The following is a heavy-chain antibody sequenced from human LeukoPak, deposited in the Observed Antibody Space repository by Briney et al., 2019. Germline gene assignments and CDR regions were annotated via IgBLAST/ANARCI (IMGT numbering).Heavy chain of an antibody. CDR2: INHSGST. D-gene: IGHD5-18*01. Sequence: PSETLSLTCAVYGGSFSGYYWSWIRQPPGKGLEWIGDINHSGSTNYNPSLKSRVTISVDTSKNQFSLKLSSVTAADTAVYYCARGKPLMDTAMADTTYYFDYWGQGTLVTVSS. J-gene: IGHJ4*02. V-gene: IGHV4-34*01. CDR1: GGSFSGYY. CDR3: ARGKPLMDTAMADTTYYFDY.